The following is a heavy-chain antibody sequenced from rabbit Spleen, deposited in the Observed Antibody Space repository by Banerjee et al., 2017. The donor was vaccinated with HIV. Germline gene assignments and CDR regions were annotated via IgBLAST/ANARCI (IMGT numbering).Heavy chain of an antibody. Sequence: QSLEESGGDLVKPGASLTLTCKASGFSFSDRDVMCWVRQAPGKGLEWIACINTATGKPVYASWAKGRFTISKTSSTTVTLQMTRLTAADTATYFCARDTSSSFSSYGMDLWGPGTLVTVS. D-gene: IGHD1-1*01. CDR1: GFSFSDRDV. CDR2: INTATGKP. J-gene: IGHJ6*01. CDR3: ARDTSSSFSSYGMDL. V-gene: IGHV1S40*01.